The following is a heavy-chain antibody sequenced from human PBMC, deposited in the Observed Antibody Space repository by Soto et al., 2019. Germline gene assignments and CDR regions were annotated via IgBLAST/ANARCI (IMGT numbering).Heavy chain of an antibody. J-gene: IGHJ6*02. CDR1: GGSISSGGYY. D-gene: IGHD3-10*01. CDR3: ARLPAITLLRGAFGMDV. V-gene: IGHV4-31*03. CDR2: IYNTGRT. Sequence: QVQLQESGPGLVKPSQTLSLSCTVSGGSISSGGYYWSWIRQHPGKGLEWMGYIYNTGRTDYNPSLESRVTISLDTSKSQFSLQLTSVTAADTAVYYCARLPAITLLRGAFGMDVWGQGTTVTVSS.